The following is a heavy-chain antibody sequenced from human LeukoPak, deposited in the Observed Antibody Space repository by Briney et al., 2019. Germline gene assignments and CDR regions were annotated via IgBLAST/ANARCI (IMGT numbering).Heavy chain of an antibody. V-gene: IGHV1-46*01. J-gene: IGHJ3*02. CDR1: GYTFPSYF. D-gene: IGHD3-22*01. CDR2: INPTGGST. CDR3: ARGRYYDSSGYFHDAFDI. Sequence: ASVKVSCKASGYTFPSYFMHWVRQAPGQGLEWMGIINPTGGSTTYAQKFQGRVTMTRDTSTSTVYMELSSLRSEDTAVYYCARGRYYDSSGYFHDAFDIWGQGTMVTVSS.